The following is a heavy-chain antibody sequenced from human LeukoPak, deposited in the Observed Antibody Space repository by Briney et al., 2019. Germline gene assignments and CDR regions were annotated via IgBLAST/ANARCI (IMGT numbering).Heavy chain of an antibody. CDR2: IKPNSGVT. J-gene: IGHJ4*02. D-gene: IGHD2-21*02. Sequence: ASVKVSSKPSGYTFSTYFMHWVRQAPGQGLEWMGYIKPNSGVTNYAQKFRGRVTMTWDTSISTAYIELGGLTSDDTAIYYCARPTYCGSDCYFNFDYWGQGTLVTVSS. CDR1: GYTFSTYF. V-gene: IGHV1-2*02. CDR3: ARPTYCGSDCYFNFDY.